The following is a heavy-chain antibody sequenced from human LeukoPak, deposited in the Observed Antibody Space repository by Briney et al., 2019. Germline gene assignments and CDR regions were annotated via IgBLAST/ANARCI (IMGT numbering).Heavy chain of an antibody. Sequence: GRSLRLSCAASGFPFSGYGMSWVRQAPGKGLEWVSAINTSGGSTYYADSVKGRFTISRDNSKNTLYLQMNSLRAEDTAIYYCAKGDVVVPAAILDYWGQGTLVTVSS. CDR3: AKGDVVVPAAILDY. CDR1: GFPFSGYG. CDR2: INTSGGST. J-gene: IGHJ4*02. D-gene: IGHD2-2*01. V-gene: IGHV3-23*01.